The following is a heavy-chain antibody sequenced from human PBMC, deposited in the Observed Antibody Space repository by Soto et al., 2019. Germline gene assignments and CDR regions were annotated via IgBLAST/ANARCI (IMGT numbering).Heavy chain of an antibody. CDR2: IIYDGSST. Sequence: QVQLLESGGGVVQPGGSLRLSCAVSGFTFSVYSMHWVRQAPGKGLEWVALIIYDGSSTYYGDSVKGRFTISRDNSKNTLYRQRNGLRAEDTAVYYCARERGSGNYYSAYFDYWGQGTLVTVSS. CDR3: ARERGSGNYYSAYFDY. D-gene: IGHD3-10*01. V-gene: IGHV3-30-3*01. J-gene: IGHJ4*02. CDR1: GFTFSVYS.